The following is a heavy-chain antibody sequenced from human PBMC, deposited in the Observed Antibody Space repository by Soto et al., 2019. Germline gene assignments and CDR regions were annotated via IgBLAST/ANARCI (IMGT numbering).Heavy chain of an antibody. CDR3: ARLSGDHSAFFSYGMDA. V-gene: IGHV3-21*01. J-gene: IGHJ6*02. Sequence: PGGSLRLSCTASGSTFRFYTMNWVRKAPGKGLEWVSSIGSTSSDIYDADSVKGRFTVSRDNAKNSLYLQMSSLRAEDTAVYYCARLSGDHSAFFSYGMDAWGQGTTVTVSS. CDR2: IGSTSSDI. D-gene: IGHD2-21*01. CDR1: GSTFRFYT.